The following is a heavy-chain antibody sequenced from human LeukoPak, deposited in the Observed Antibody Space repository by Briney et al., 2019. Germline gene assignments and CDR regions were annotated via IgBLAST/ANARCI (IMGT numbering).Heavy chain of an antibody. V-gene: IGHV3-21*04. Sequence: GGSLRLSCAASGFTFSSYSMNWVRQAPGKGLEWVSSISSSSSYIYYADSVKGRFTISRDNSKNTLYLQMNSLRAEDTAVYYCAKDRGIVVVPAKRYLGYYMDVWGKGTTVTVSS. D-gene: IGHD2-2*01. CDR1: GFTFSSYS. CDR3: AKDRGIVVVPAKRYLGYYMDV. J-gene: IGHJ6*03. CDR2: ISSSSSYI.